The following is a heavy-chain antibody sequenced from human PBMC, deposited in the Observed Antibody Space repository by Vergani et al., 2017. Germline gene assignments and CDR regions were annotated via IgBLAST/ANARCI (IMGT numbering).Heavy chain of an antibody. CDR3: ARHAIVATIIGYYYYYMDV. D-gene: IGHD5-12*01. CDR2: IDPSDSYT. J-gene: IGHJ6*03. V-gene: IGHV5-10-1*03. CDR1: GYSFTSYW. Sequence: EVQLVQSGAEVKKPGESLRISCKGSGYSFTSYWISWVRQMPGKGLEWMGRIDPSDSYTNYSPSFQGHVTISADKSISTAYLQWSSLKASDTAMYYCARHAIVATIIGYYYYYMDVWGKGTTFTVSS.